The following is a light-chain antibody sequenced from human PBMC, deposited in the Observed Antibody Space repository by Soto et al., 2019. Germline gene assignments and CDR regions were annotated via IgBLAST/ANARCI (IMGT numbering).Light chain of an antibody. CDR1: QSISNW. V-gene: IGKV1-5*03. CDR3: HQFSFSHT. Sequence: DIRVTQSPSTLSASVGDRVTITCRASQSISNWLAWYQQKPGKAPKLLIYKASTLESGVPSRFSGTGSGTEFTLTISSLQPDDFATYYCHQFSFSHTFGGGTKVEIK. J-gene: IGKJ4*01. CDR2: KAS.